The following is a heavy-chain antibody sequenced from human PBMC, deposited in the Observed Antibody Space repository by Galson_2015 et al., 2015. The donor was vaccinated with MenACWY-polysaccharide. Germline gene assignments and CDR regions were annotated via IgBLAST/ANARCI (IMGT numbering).Heavy chain of an antibody. CDR1: GFTFSSYA. V-gene: IGHV3-23*01. CDR3: AKDWGGVVVTVEGYFDY. J-gene: IGHJ4*02. D-gene: IGHD2-21*02. CDR2: ISGSGGST. Sequence: SLRLSCAASGFTFSSYAMSWVRQAPGKGLEWVSAISGSGGSTYYADSVKGRFTISRDNSENTLYLQMNSLRAEDTAVYYCAKDWGGVVVTVEGYFDYWGQGTLFPVSS.